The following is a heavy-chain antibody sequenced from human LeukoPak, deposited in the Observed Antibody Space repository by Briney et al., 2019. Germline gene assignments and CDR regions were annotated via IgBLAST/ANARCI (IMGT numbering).Heavy chain of an antibody. D-gene: IGHD6-13*01. CDR3: AKALSVYGIAAAGDFDY. CDR1: GFTVSNNY. Sequence: GGSLRLSCAASGFTVSNNYMSWVRQAPGKGLEWVSAISGSGGSTYYADSVKGRFTISRDNSKNTLYLQMNSLRAEDTAVYYCAKALSVYGIAAAGDFDYWGQGTLVTVSS. V-gene: IGHV3-23*01. J-gene: IGHJ4*02. CDR2: ISGSGGST.